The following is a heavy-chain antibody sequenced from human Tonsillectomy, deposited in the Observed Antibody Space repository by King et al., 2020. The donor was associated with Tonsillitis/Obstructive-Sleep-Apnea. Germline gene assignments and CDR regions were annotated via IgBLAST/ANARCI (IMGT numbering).Heavy chain of an antibody. Sequence: QLVQSGAEVKKPGASVKVSCKASGYTFTDYYTHWVRQAPGQGLEWMGWINPNSGSTNYAQKFQGRVTMTRDTSISTAYMELSRLKSDDTAVYYCARFVELGDAFDIWGQGTMVTVSS. V-gene: IGHV1-2*02. J-gene: IGHJ3*02. CDR2: INPNSGST. CDR1: GYTFTDYY. CDR3: ARFVELGDAFDI. D-gene: IGHD7-27*01.